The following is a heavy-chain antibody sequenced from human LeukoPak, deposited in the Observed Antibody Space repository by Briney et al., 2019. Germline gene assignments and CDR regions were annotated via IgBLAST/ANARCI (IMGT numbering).Heavy chain of an antibody. J-gene: IGHJ4*02. V-gene: IGHV3-23*01. Sequence: AXXFTXXXXAMSXVRXAPGXXXXXVSAXSGSGGSTYYADSVKGRFTISRDNSKNTLYLQMNSLRAEDTAVYYCVKVNLVVPAAMDGYFDYWGQGTLVTVSS. CDR2: XSGSGGST. CDR3: VKVNLVVPAAMDGYFDY. D-gene: IGHD2-2*01. CDR1: XFTXXXXA.